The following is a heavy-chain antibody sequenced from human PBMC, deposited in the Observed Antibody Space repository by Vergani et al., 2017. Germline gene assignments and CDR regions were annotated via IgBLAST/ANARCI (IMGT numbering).Heavy chain of an antibody. CDR3: ARDSWAAVAGTIDYFDY. Sequence: QVQLVQSGAEVKKPGASVKVSCKASGYTFTSYGISWVRQAPGQGLEWMGWISAYNGNTNYAQKLQGRVTITTDTSTSTAYMELRSLRSDDTAVYYCARDSWAAVAGTIDYFDYWGQGTLVTVSS. J-gene: IGHJ4*02. V-gene: IGHV1-18*01. D-gene: IGHD6-19*01. CDR2: ISAYNGNT. CDR1: GYTFTSYG.